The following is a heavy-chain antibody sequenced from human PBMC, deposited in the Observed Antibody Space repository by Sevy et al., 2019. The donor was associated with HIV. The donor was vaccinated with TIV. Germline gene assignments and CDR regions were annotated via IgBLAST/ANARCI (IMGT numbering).Heavy chain of an antibody. J-gene: IGHJ4*02. D-gene: IGHD6-13*01. V-gene: IGHV3-30*02. CDR3: AKDLAGPGRRYFDY. Sequence: GGSLRLSCAASGFTFSNYGMHWVRQVPGKGLEWVTFIRYDGSDKYYAASVKARFTISRDDSKNTLYLQMDSLTPEDTAIYYCAKDLAGPGRRYFDYWGQGTLVTVSS. CDR1: GFTFSNYG. CDR2: IRYDGSDK.